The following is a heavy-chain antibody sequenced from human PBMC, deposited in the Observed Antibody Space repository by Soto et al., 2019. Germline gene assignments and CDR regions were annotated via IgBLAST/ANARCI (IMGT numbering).Heavy chain of an antibody. CDR3: ARRRGAFGGVWTTPYFDY. D-gene: IGHD3-16*01. Sequence: QITLKESGPTVVKPTQTLTLTCSLSGFSLNTGGVGVGWIRQTPGKALEWLAVIYWDDDKSWNPSLRDRLTIHWVSSYDQVVLTVTNMDPVVTGTYYCARRRGAFGGVWTTPYFDYWGQGTLVTVSS. CDR1: GFSLNTGGVG. CDR2: IYWDDDK. J-gene: IGHJ4*02. V-gene: IGHV2-5*02.